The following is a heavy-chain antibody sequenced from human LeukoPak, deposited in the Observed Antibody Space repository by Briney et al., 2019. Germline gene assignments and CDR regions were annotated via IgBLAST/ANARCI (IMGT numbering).Heavy chain of an antibody. J-gene: IGHJ4*02. Sequence: PSETLSLTCNVSGDSVSSYYWSWIRQPPGKGLEWIGYIDYSGSTNYNPSLKSRVTISVDTSKNQFSLKLSSVTAADTALYYCAKHYMGSSYNHGLDCWGQGTLVTVSS. D-gene: IGHD3-10*01. CDR1: GDSVSSYY. CDR3: AKHYMGSSYNHGLDC. CDR2: IDYSGST. V-gene: IGHV4-59*08.